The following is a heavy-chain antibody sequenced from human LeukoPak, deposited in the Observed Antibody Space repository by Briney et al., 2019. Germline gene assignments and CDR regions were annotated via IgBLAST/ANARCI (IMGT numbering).Heavy chain of an antibody. CDR2: IIPIFGTA. CDR1: GGTFSSYA. J-gene: IGHJ6*03. CDR3: ARDHGSSWLRYYMDV. D-gene: IGHD6-13*01. Sequence: SVKVSCKASGGTFSSYAISWVRQAPGQGLEWMGGIIPIFGTANYAQKFQGRVTITTDESTSAAYMELSSLRSEDTAVYYCARDHGSSWLRYYMDVWGKGTTVTVSS. V-gene: IGHV1-69*05.